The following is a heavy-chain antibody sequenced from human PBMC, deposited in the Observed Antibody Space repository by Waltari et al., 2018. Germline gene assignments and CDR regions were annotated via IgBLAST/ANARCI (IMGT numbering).Heavy chain of an antibody. CDR1: GYSFTRXX. CDR2: IYPGDSXX. CDR3: AKMVXGXXNWFDP. J-gene: IGHJ5*02. Sequence: EVQLVQSGAEVKKXGESLXISXXGXGYSFTRXXIGWVXRXPGKGLEWMGIIYPGDSXXRYSPSFQGQVTISADKSISTAYLQWSXXXAXDTAXYYCAKMVXGXXNWFDPWGQGTLVXXXS. V-gene: IGHV5-51*01. D-gene: IGHD3-10*01.